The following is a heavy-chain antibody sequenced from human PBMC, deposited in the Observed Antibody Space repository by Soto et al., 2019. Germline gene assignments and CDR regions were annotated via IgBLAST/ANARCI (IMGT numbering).Heavy chain of an antibody. V-gene: IGHV1-8*01. CDR2: MNPNSGNT. J-gene: IGHJ4*02. CDR3: AVFVDTAMVMYGYDIAY. Sequence: ASVKVSCKASGYTFTSYDINWVRQATGQGLEWMGWMNPNSGNTGYAQKFQGRVTMTRNTSISTAYMELSSLRSKDTAVYHCAVFVDTAMVMYGYDIAYWGQGTLVTVSS. CDR1: GYTFTSYD. D-gene: IGHD5-18*01.